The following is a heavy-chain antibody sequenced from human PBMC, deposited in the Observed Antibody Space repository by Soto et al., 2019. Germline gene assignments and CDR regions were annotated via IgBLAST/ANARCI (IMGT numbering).Heavy chain of an antibody. V-gene: IGHV3-48*03. CDR3: ARTSSYDAFDI. CDR2: ISSSGSTI. J-gene: IGHJ3*02. D-gene: IGHD6-13*01. Sequence: GGSLRLSCAASGFTFSSYEMNWVRQAPGKGLEWVSYISSSGSTIYYADSVKGRFTISRDNAKNSLYLQMNSLRAEDTAVYYCARTSSYDAFDIWGQGTMATVSS. CDR1: GFTFSSYE.